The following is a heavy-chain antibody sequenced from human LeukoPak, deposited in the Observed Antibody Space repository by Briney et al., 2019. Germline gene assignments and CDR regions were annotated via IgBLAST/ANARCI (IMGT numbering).Heavy chain of an antibody. Sequence: GASVKVSCKASGYTFTGYYMHWVRQAPGQGLEWMGWINPNSGGTNYAQKFQGRVTMTRDTSISTAYMELSSLRSEDTAVYYCAADPQPAHMIVPYAFDIWGQGTMVTVSS. CDR3: AADPQPAHMIVPYAFDI. CDR1: GYTFTGYY. V-gene: IGHV1-2*02. D-gene: IGHD3-22*01. CDR2: INPNSGGT. J-gene: IGHJ3*02.